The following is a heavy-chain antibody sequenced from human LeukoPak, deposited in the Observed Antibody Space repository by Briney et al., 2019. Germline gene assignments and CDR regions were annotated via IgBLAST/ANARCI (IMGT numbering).Heavy chain of an antibody. J-gene: IGHJ4*02. Sequence: QPGRSLRLSCAASGFTFSNYGMHWVRQAPGKGLEWVAVISYDGSNKSYADSVKGRFTISRDNSKNTLYVQMNSLRGEDTAVYYCAKAPSRSSGWSIDYWGQGTLVTVSS. CDR3: AKAPSRSSGWSIDY. V-gene: IGHV3-30*18. CDR1: GFTFSNYG. D-gene: IGHD6-19*01. CDR2: ISYDGSNK.